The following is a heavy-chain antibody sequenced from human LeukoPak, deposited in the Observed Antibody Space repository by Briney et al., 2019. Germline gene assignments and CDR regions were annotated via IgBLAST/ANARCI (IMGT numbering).Heavy chain of an antibody. J-gene: IGHJ6*03. Sequence: GGSLRLSCAASGFTFSDYYMCWIRQAPGEGLEWVSYISSSGSTIYYADSVKGRFTISRDNAKNSLYLQMNSLRAEDTAVYYCARESGGNPPHYYYYYMDVWGKGTTVTVSS. CDR3: ARESGGNPPHYYYYYMDV. D-gene: IGHD4-23*01. CDR1: GFTFSDYY. CDR2: ISSSGSTI. V-gene: IGHV3-11*04.